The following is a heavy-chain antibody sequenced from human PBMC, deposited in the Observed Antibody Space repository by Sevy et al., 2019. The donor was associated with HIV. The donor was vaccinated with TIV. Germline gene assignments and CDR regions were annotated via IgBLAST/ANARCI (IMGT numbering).Heavy chain of an antibody. D-gene: IGHD3-10*01. Sequence: GGSLRLSCAASGFTFSNYGMHWVRQAPGKGLEWVAVISYDGINKDYADSSKGRFTISRDTFKNTRYLQMNSLRVEDTALYYCAKGPVGELGVFEMGGQGTMVTVSS. J-gene: IGHJ3*02. CDR3: AKGPVGELGVFEM. V-gene: IGHV3-30*18. CDR1: GFTFSNYG. CDR2: ISYDGINK.